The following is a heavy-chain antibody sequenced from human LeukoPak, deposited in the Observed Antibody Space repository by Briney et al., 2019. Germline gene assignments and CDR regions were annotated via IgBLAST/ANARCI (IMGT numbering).Heavy chain of an antibody. V-gene: IGHV3-7*01. CDR3: ARFRSSTRGYYFDY. D-gene: IGHD2-2*01. Sequence: GRSLRLSCAASGFTFSSYGMHWVRQAPGKGLEWVANIKQDGSEKYYVDSVKGRFTISRDNAKNSLYLQMNSLRAEDTAVYYCARFRSSTRGYYFDYWGQGTLVTVSS. CDR2: IKQDGSEK. CDR1: GFTFSSYG. J-gene: IGHJ4*02.